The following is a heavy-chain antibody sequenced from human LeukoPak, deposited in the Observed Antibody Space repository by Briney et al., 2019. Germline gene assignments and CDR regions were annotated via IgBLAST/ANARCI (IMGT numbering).Heavy chain of an antibody. CDR1: GYSISSGYY. D-gene: IGHD5-18*01. CDR3: ARVPTAMGNFDY. CDR2: IYHSGST. J-gene: IGHJ4*02. V-gene: IGHV4-38-2*02. Sequence: SETLSLTCTVSGYSISSGYYWAWIRQPPGKGLEWIGSIYHSGSTYYNPSLKSRVTISVDTSKNQFSLKLSSVTAADTAVYYCARVPTAMGNFDYWGQGTLVTVSS.